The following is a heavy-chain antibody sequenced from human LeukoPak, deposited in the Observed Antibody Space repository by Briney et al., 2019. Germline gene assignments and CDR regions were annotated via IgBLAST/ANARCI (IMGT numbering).Heavy chain of an antibody. D-gene: IGHD4-17*01. V-gene: IGHV3-15*07. CDR1: GFTFNNAW. CDR3: STALYLTTANVWHLDC. CDR2: IKSKTDGGTR. Sequence: PGGSLRLSCAASGFTFNNAWMNWVRQAPGKGLEWVGRIKSKTDGGTRDYAAPVEGRFTISRDDSKNTLYLQMNSLKTEDTAVYYCSTALYLTTANVWHLDCWGQGTLVTVSS. J-gene: IGHJ4*02.